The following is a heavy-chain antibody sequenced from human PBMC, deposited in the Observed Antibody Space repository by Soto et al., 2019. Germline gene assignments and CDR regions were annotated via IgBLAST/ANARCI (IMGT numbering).Heavy chain of an antibody. V-gene: IGHV1-2*02. D-gene: IGHD1-26*01. CDR3: ARSSGSYSYYGMDV. CDR2: INPNSGGT. Sequence: ASVKVSCKASGYTFTGYYMHWVRQAPGQGLEWMRWINPNSGGTNYAQKFQGRVTMTRDTSISTAYMELSRLRSDDTAVYYRARSSGSYSYYGMDVWGQGITVTVSS. J-gene: IGHJ6*02. CDR1: GYTFTGYY.